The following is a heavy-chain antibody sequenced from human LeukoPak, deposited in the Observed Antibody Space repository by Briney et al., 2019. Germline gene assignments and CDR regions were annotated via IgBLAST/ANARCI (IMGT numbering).Heavy chain of an antibody. Sequence: PGGSLRLSCAASGSTFSSYWMSWVRQAPGKGLEWVANIKQDGSEKYYVDSVKGRFTISRDNAKNSLYLQMKSLRAEDTAVYYCAREKWSFDYWGQGTLVTVSS. CDR2: IKQDGSEK. CDR1: GSTFSSYW. J-gene: IGHJ4*02. CDR3: AREKWSFDY. D-gene: IGHD2-15*01. V-gene: IGHV3-7*01.